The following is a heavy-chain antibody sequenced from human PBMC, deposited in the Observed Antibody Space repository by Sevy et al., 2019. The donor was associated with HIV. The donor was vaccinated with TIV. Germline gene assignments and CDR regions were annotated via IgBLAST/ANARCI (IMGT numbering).Heavy chain of an antibody. Sequence: GSLRLSCTASRFTFSYFGMHWVRQTPGKGLEWVALIRYDGTEKYYADSVKGRFTISRDNSKNTVSLQMSSLRPEDTAVYYCAKNTAAAGAGGFDYWGQGTLVTVSS. CDR3: AKNTAAAGAGGFDY. V-gene: IGHV3-30*02. J-gene: IGHJ4*02. D-gene: IGHD6-13*01. CDR1: RFTFSYFG. CDR2: IRYDGTEK.